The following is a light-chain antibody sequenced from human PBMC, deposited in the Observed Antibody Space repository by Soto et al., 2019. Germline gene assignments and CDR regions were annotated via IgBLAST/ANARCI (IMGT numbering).Light chain of an antibody. CDR1: QSVSSY. CDR3: QQRSNWPPT. J-gene: IGKJ1*01. Sequence: ELVLTQSPATLSLSPGERATLSCRASQSVSSYLAWYQHKPGQAPRLLIYDASSRATGITARFSGSGSGTDFTLTISILEPEDFSVYYCQQRSNWPPTFGQGTQLEIK. CDR2: DAS. V-gene: IGKV3-11*01.